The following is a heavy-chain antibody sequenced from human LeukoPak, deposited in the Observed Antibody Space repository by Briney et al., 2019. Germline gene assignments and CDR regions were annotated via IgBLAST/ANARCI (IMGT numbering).Heavy chain of an antibody. V-gene: IGHV4-59*01. Sequence: PSETLSLTCTVSVGSISTYYWSWIRQPPGKGLEWIGYIYYSGSTNYNPSLKSRVTISLDTSKNQFSLKLNSVTAADTAMYYCARSFSPNYYDLLDYWGQGTLVTVSS. D-gene: IGHD3-22*01. CDR1: VGSISTYY. CDR2: IYYSGST. J-gene: IGHJ4*02. CDR3: ARSFSPNYYDLLDY.